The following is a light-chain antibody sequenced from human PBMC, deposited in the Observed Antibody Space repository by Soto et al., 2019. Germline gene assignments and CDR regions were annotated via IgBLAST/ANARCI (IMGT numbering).Light chain of an antibody. J-gene: IGLJ1*01. V-gene: IGLV2-14*01. CDR3: SSCSSSSTLYV. CDR2: DVS. CDR1: SGDVGGYDY. Sequence: QSALTQPASVSGSPGQSITISCTGASGDVGGYDYVSWYQQHTGKAPKLMIYDVSNRPSGVSNRFSGSKSGNTASLTISGLQDEDEADYYCSSCSSSSTLYVVGTGTKVTVL.